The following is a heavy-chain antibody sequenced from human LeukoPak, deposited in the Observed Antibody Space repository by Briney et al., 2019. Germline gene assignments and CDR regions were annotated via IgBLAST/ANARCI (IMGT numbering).Heavy chain of an antibody. CDR1: GFIFDDYA. CDR3: AKAYYYDSSGYIDY. CDR2: ISWNSGSI. Sequence: GGSLRLSCAGSGFIFDDYAMHWVRQAPGKGLEWVSGISWNSGSIGYADSVKGRFTISRDNAKNSLFLQMNSLGGEDTAFYYCAKAYYYDSSGYIDYWGQGTLVTVSS. D-gene: IGHD3-22*01. V-gene: IGHV3-9*01. J-gene: IGHJ4*02.